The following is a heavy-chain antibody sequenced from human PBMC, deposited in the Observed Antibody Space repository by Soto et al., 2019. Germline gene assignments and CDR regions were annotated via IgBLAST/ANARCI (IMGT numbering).Heavy chain of an antibody. CDR3: AKVPTYYYDSSGYYYFDY. V-gene: IGHV3-23*01. CDR2: ISGSGGST. CDR1: GFTFSSYA. D-gene: IGHD3-22*01. Sequence: GGSLRLSCAASGFTFSSYAMSWVRQAPGKGLEWVSAISGSGGSTYYADSVKGRFTISRDNSKNTLYLQMNSLRAEDTAVYYCAKVPTYYYDSSGYYYFDYWGQGTLVTVSS. J-gene: IGHJ4*02.